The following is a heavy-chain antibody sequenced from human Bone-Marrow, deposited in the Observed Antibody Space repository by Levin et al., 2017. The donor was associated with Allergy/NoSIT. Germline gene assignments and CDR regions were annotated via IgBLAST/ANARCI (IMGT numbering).Heavy chain of an antibody. CDR2: LNPSSGGT. Sequence: WASVKVSCKASGYTFHSHDLNWVRQAPGQGLEWMGWLNPSSGGTGYAQKFQGRLTMTRDSSISTAYLELSSLRSDDTAVYYCARGGHYGGYVYYFDQWGQGTRVTVSS. J-gene: IGHJ4*02. CDR1: GYTFHSHD. CDR3: ARGGHYGGYVYYFDQ. D-gene: IGHD4-23*01. V-gene: IGHV1-8*01.